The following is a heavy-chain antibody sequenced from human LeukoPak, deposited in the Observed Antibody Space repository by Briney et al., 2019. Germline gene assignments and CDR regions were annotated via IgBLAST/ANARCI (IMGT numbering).Heavy chain of an antibody. CDR2: IYYSGST. J-gene: IGHJ4*02. CDR3: ARLEYSSSCAFDY. CDR1: GFTFSSYG. D-gene: IGHD6-13*01. Sequence: GSLRLSCAASGFTFSSYGTNWVRQPPGKGLEWIGSIYYSGSTYYNPSLKSRVTISVDTSKNQFSLKLSSVTAADTAVYYCARLEYSSSCAFDYWGQGTLVTVSS. V-gene: IGHV4-39*01.